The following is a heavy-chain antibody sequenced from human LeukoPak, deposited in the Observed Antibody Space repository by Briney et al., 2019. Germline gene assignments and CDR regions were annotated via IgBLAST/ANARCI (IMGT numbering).Heavy chain of an antibody. J-gene: IGHJ4*02. D-gene: IGHD5-24*01. CDR1: GGSISSYY. Sequence: SETLSLTCTVSGGSISSYYWSWIRQPPGKVLEWIGYIYYSGSTNYNPSLKSRVTISVDTSKNQFSLKLSSVTAADTAVYYCARGRDGYNPRIWGQGTLVTVSS. CDR3: ARGRDGYNPRI. V-gene: IGHV4-59*01. CDR2: IYYSGST.